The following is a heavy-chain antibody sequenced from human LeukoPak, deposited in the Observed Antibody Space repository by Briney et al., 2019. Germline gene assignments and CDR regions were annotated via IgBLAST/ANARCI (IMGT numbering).Heavy chain of an antibody. D-gene: IGHD3-10*01. CDR3: AKDFGGSGSYYCPFDY. Sequence: GGSLRLSCAASGFTFSSYAMTWVRQAPGKGLEWVSAISGSGGSTYYADSVKGRFTISRDNSKNTLYLQMNSLRAEDTAVYYCAKDFGGSGSYYCPFDYWSQGTLVTVSS. J-gene: IGHJ4*02. V-gene: IGHV3-23*01. CDR2: ISGSGGST. CDR1: GFTFSSYA.